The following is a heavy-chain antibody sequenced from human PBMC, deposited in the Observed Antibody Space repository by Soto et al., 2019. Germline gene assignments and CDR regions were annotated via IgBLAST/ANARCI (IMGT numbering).Heavy chain of an antibody. J-gene: IGHJ6*02. CDR3: AILLMTPETMDF. V-gene: IGHV1-8*01. CDR1: GYTFTSYD. Sequence: SVKVSCKASGYTFTSYDINWVRQATGQGPEWMGWMNPNSGNTGYAQKFQGRVTMTRNTSISTAYMELSSLRSEDTAVYYCAILLMTPETMDFWGQGTTVTGSS. D-gene: IGHD4-4*01. CDR2: MNPNSGNT.